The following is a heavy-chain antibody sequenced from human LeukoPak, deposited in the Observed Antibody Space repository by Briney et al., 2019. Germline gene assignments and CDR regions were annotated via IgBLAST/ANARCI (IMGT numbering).Heavy chain of an antibody. Sequence: GGSLRLSCAASGFTLSSYGMHWVRQAPGKGLEWVAFIRYDGSNKYYADSVKGRFTISRDNSKNTLYLQMNSLRAEDTAVYYCAKDLGYYDSSGYQPPDIWGQGTMVTVSS. D-gene: IGHD3-22*01. CDR3: AKDLGYYDSSGYQPPDI. CDR1: GFTLSSYG. J-gene: IGHJ3*02. CDR2: IRYDGSNK. V-gene: IGHV3-30*02.